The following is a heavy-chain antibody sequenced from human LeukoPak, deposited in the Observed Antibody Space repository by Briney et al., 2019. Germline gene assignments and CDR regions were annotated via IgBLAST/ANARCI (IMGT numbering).Heavy chain of an antibody. J-gene: IGHJ4*02. CDR3: ATSEYYGSHPDY. CDR1: GYTLTELS. Sequence: ASVKVSCKVSGYTLTELSMHWVRQAPGKGLEWMGGFDPGDGETIYAQKFQGRVTMTEDTSTDTAYMELSSLRSEDTAVYYCATSEYYGSHPDYWGQGTLVTVSS. CDR2: FDPGDGET. V-gene: IGHV1-24*01. D-gene: IGHD3-10*01.